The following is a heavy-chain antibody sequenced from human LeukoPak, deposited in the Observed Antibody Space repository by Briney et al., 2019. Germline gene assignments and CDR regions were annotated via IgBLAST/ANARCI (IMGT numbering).Heavy chain of an antibody. D-gene: IGHD6-13*01. CDR1: GYSISSTYY. CDR3: ARIYSSSWFLNWFDP. J-gene: IGHJ5*02. CDR2: INHSGNT. Sequence: SETLSLTCTVAGYSISSTYYWGWIRQPPGKRLEWIGSINHSGNTYYNPSLKSRVTISVDTSKNQFSLKLNSVTAADTAVYYCARIYSSSWFLNWFDPWGQGTLVTVSS. V-gene: IGHV4-38-2*02.